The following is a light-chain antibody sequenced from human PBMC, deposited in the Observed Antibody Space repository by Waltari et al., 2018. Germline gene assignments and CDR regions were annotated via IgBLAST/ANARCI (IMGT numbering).Light chain of an antibody. J-gene: IGLJ3*02. CDR1: SGHSSNV. V-gene: IGLV4-69*01. CDR3: QTGGHGTWV. CDR2: VNSDGSH. Sequence: QLVLTQSPSASASLGASVKLTCTLSSGHSSNVIAWIQQQPEKGPRYLMKVNSDGSHRKGDEIPDRFSGSSSGAERYLTISNLQSEDEADYYCQTGGHGTWVFGGGTKLTVL.